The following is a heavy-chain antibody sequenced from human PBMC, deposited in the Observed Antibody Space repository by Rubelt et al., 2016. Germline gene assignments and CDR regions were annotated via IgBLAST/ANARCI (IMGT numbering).Heavy chain of an antibody. V-gene: IGHV3-30*04. J-gene: IGHJ4*02. CDR3: ARVPDYDIGY. CDR2: ISYDGSNK. D-gene: IGHD4-17*01. CDR1: GFTFSSYA. Sequence: GGGVVQPGRSLRLSCAASGFTFSSYAMHWVRQAPGKGLEWVAVISYDGSNKYYADSVTGRFTISRDNYKNTLYLQMNSLRAEDTAVYYCARVPDYDIGYWGQGTLVTVSS.